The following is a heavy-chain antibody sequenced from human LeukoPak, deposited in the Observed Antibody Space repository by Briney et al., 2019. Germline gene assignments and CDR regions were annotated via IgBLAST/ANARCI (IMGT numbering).Heavy chain of an antibody. V-gene: IGHV3-23*01. CDR1: GFTFSSYA. CDR2: ISGSGGST. J-gene: IGHJ4*02. Sequence: QPGGSLRLSCAASGFTFSSYAMSWVRQAPGKGLEWVSAISGSGGSTYYADSVKGRFTISRDNSKNTLYLQMNSLRAEDTAVYYCAKRRLPSYYYDSSGYHEIDYWGQGTLVTVSS. CDR3: AKRRLPSYYYDSSGYHEIDY. D-gene: IGHD3-22*01.